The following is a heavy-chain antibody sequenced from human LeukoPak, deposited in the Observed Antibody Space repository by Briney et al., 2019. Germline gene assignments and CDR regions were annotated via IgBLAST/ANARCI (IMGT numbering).Heavy chain of an antibody. Sequence: PSETLSLTCAVSGGSISSGGYSWSWIRQPPGKGLEWIGYIYHSGSTYYNPSLKSRVTISVDRSKNQFSLKLSSVTAADTAVYYCARELRSSSWAYYFDYWGQGTLVTVSS. CDR2: IYHSGST. J-gene: IGHJ4*02. V-gene: IGHV4-30-2*01. CDR1: GGSISSGGYS. D-gene: IGHD6-13*01. CDR3: ARELRSSSWAYYFDY.